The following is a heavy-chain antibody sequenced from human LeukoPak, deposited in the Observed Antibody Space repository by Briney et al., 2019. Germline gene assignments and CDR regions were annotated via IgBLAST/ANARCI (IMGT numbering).Heavy chain of an antibody. J-gene: IGHJ4*02. Sequence: EGSLRLSCAASGFTFSNYGMHWVRQAPGKGLQWVAVISYDGSNKYYADSVKGRLTISRDNSKNTLYLQMNSLRADDTAVYYCTKVASTGFIAYYFDYWGQGTLVTVSS. CDR3: TKVASTGFIAYYFDY. CDR1: GFTFSNYG. D-gene: IGHD3-16*02. CDR2: ISYDGSNK. V-gene: IGHV3-30*18.